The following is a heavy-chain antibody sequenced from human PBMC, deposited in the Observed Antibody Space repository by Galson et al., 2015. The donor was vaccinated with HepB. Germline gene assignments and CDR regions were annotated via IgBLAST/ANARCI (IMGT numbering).Heavy chain of an antibody. D-gene: IGHD1-26*01. CDR1: GFTFDDYG. J-gene: IGHJ6*02. CDR3: VKDMGASFYYYGLDA. Sequence: SLRLSCAVSGFTFDDYGMNWVRQAPGKGLEWVSGISWNSENIDYADSVKGRFTISRDNAKNSLYLQMNSLRVEDTALYYCVKDMGASFYYYGLDAWGQGTRVTVSS. CDR2: ISWNSENI. V-gene: IGHV3-9*01.